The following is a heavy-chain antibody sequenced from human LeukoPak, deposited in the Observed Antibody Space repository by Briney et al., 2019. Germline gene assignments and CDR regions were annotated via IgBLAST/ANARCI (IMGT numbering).Heavy chain of an antibody. J-gene: IGHJ4*02. Sequence: GGSLRLSCAASGFTFSSYSMNWVRQAPGRGLEWVSSISSSSSYIYYADSVKGRFTISRDNAKNSLYLQMNSLRAEDTAVYYCASPYSSRWYELCYWGQGTLVTVSS. D-gene: IGHD6-13*01. CDR3: ASPYSSRWYELCY. CDR2: ISSSSSYI. V-gene: IGHV3-21*01. CDR1: GFTFSSYS.